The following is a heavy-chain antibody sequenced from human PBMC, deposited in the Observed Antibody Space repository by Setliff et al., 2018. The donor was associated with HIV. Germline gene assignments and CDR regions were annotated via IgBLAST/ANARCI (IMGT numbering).Heavy chain of an antibody. CDR2: ISGSGGST. Sequence: LRLSCAASGFTFSSYAMSWVRQAPGKGLEWVSAISGSGGSTYYADSVKGRFTISRDNSKNTLYLQMNSLRAEDTAVYYCAKSGRAQWLLHYYGVDVWGQGTTVTVSS. D-gene: IGHD6-19*01. CDR3: AKSGRAQWLLHYYGVDV. CDR1: GFTFSSYA. J-gene: IGHJ6*02. V-gene: IGHV3-23*01.